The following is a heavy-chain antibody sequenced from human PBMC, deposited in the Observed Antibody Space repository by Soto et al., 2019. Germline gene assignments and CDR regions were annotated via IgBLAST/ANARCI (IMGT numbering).Heavy chain of an antibody. Sequence: SVEVACKASGYTLSGYYLHGVPQAPGQGLEWMGWINPDTGGTNYAEKFQGRVTMTRDTSISTAYLEVNGLTSADTAVFSCRTKVATFNFNLWGQGTQVTVSS. CDR2: INPDTGGT. V-gene: IGHV1-2*02. CDR1: GYTLSGYY. J-gene: IGHJ4*02. CDR3: RTKVATFNFNL. D-gene: IGHD5-12*01.